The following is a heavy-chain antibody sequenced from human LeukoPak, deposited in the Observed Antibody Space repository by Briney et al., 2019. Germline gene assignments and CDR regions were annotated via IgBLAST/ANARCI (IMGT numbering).Heavy chain of an antibody. Sequence: GGSLRLSCAASGFTFSSYGMHWVRQAPGKGLERVAIIWYGGSNKYYADSVKGRFTISRDNSKNTLYLQMDSLRAEDTAVYYCARDLYYDSSGHYYHDYWGQGTLVTVSS. D-gene: IGHD3-22*01. CDR3: ARDLYYDSSGHYYHDY. CDR2: IWYGGSNK. J-gene: IGHJ4*02. V-gene: IGHV3-33*08. CDR1: GFTFSSYG.